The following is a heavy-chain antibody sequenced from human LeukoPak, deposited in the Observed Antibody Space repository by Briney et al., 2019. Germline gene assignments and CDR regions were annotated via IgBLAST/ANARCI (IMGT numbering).Heavy chain of an antibody. D-gene: IGHD3-10*01. CDR2: INHSGST. J-gene: IGHJ5*02. Sequence: SETLSLTCAVYGGSFSGYYWSWIRQPPGKGLERIGEINHSGSTNYNPSLKSRVTISVDTSKNQFSLKLSSVTAADTAVYYCARGGGYYYGSGSRGCWFDPWGQGTLVTVSS. CDR1: GGSFSGYY. V-gene: IGHV4-34*01. CDR3: ARGGGYYYGSGSRGCWFDP.